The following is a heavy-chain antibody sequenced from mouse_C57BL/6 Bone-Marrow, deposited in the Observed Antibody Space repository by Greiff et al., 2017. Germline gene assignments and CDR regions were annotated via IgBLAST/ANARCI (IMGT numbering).Heavy chain of an antibody. D-gene: IGHD1-1*01. CDR1: GFSLTSYG. V-gene: IGHV2-2*01. CDR3: ARNSPYYYGSSYVRGYFDV. J-gene: IGHJ1*03. Sequence: QVQLKESGPGLVQPSQSLSITCTVSGFSLTSYGVHWVRQSPGKGLEWLGVIWSGGSTDYNAAFISRLSISKDNSKSQVFFKMNSLQADDTAIYYCARNSPYYYGSSYVRGYFDVWGTGTTVTVSS. CDR2: IWSGGST.